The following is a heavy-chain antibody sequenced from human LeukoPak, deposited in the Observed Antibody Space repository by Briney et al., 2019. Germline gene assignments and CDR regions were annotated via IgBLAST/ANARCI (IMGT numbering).Heavy chain of an antibody. V-gene: IGHV3-30*18. J-gene: IGHJ4*02. CDR2: ISYDGSNK. D-gene: IGHD1-26*01. CDR1: GFTFSSYG. CDR3: AKDSWELLYYFDY. Sequence: GRSLRLSCAASGFTFSSYGMHWVRQAPGKGLEWVAVISYDGSNKYYADSVKGRFTISRDNSKNTLYLQMNSLRAEDTAVYYCAKDSWELLYYFDYWGQGTLVTVPS.